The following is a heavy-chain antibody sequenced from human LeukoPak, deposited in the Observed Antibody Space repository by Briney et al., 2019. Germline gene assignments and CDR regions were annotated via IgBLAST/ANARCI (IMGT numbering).Heavy chain of an antibody. J-gene: IGHJ6*02. CDR1: GFTFSSYG. V-gene: IGHV3-30*18. D-gene: IGHD3-16*02. Sequence: PGRSLRLSCAASGFTFSSYGMHWVRQAPGKGLEWVAVISYDGSNKYYADSVKGRFTISRDNSKNTLYLQMNSLRAEDTAVYYCAKDGPDGYPYYYYGMDVWGQGTTVTVSS. CDR2: ISYDGSNK. CDR3: AKDGPDGYPYYYYGMDV.